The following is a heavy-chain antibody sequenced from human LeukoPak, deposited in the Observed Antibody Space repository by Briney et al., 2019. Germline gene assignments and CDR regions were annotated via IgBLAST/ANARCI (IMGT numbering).Heavy chain of an antibody. V-gene: IGHV3-74*01. CDR3: ARGNPGDFDY. D-gene: IGHD1-14*01. CDR2: INSDGSST. CDR1: GSTFSSYW. Sequence: PAGSLRLSCAASGSTFSSYWSHWVRQTPGKGLLWVSRINSDGSSTSYADSVKGRFTISRDNAKNTLYLQMNSLRAEDTAVYYCARGNPGDFDYWGQGTLVTVSS. J-gene: IGHJ4*02.